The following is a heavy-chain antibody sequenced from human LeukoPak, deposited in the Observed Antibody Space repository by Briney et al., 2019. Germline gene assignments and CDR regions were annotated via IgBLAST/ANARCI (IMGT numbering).Heavy chain of an antibody. CDR3: ARDSTPYGGSYGDY. V-gene: IGHV3-48*02. J-gene: IGHJ4*02. D-gene: IGHD1-26*01. CDR1: GFTFSSYS. CDR2: ITSSSTTI. Sequence: PGGSLRLSCAASGFTFSSYSMNWVRQAPGKGLEWVSYITSSSTTIYYADSVKGRFTSSRDNVKNSLYLQMNSLRDEDTAVYYCARDSTPYGGSYGDYWGQGTLVSVFS.